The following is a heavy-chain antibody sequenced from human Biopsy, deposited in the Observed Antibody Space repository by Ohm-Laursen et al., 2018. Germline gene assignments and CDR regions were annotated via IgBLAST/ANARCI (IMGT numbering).Heavy chain of an antibody. CDR3: ARDRGYYSDRAVPGYFDL. J-gene: IGHJ2*01. V-gene: IGHV4-59*01. CDR2: VYYTWGT. CDR1: GDSISSYY. Sequence: SDTLSLTCTVSGDSISSYYWSWIRQPPGKGLQWIGYVYYTWGTGYNPSLQSRVTISVDTSKNQFSLRLRSVTPADPAIYYCARDRGYYSDRAVPGYFDLWGRGTLVTVSS. D-gene: IGHD3-22*01.